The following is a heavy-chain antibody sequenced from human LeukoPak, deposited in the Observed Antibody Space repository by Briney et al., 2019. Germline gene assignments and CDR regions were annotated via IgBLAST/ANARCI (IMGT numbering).Heavy chain of an antibody. Sequence: GGSLRLSCAASGFTFDDYGMSWARQAPGKGLEWVSGINWNGGSTGYADSVKGRFTISRDNAKNSLYLQVNSLRAEDTALYYCARDALWTGYDTFDYWGQGTLVTASS. V-gene: IGHV3-20*04. CDR1: GFTFDDYG. CDR3: ARDALWTGYDTFDY. CDR2: INWNGGST. J-gene: IGHJ4*02. D-gene: IGHD3/OR15-3a*01.